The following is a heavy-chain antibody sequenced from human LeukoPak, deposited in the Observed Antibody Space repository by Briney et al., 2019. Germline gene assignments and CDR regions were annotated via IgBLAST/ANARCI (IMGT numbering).Heavy chain of an antibody. V-gene: IGHV3-21*01. Sequence: GGSLRLSCVASGFTFSSYSMNWVRQAPGKGLEWVSPISSGSTYMYYADSVKGRFTISRDNAKNSMYLQMNSLRVEDTAVYYCGRVGGRSKAAKGDAFDIWGQGTMVTVSS. D-gene: IGHD6-6*01. CDR3: GRVGGRSKAAKGDAFDI. CDR2: ISSGSTYM. CDR1: GFTFSSYS. J-gene: IGHJ3*02.